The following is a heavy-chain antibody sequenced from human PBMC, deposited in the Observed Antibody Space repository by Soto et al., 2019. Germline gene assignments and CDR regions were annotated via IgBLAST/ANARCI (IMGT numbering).Heavy chain of an antibody. CDR1: GGSISSYY. CDR3: AQYCSGGSCYSDAFDI. D-gene: IGHD2-15*01. J-gene: IGHJ3*02. Sequence: SETLSLTCTVSGGSISSYYWSWIRQPPGKGLEWIGYIYYSGSTNYNPSLKSRVTISVDTSKNQFSLKLSSVTAADTAVYYCAQYCSGGSCYSDAFDIWGQGTMVTVS. V-gene: IGHV4-59*01. CDR2: IYYSGST.